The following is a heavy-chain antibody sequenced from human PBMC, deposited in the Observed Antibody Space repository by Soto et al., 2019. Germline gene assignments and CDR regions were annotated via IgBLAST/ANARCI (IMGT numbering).Heavy chain of an antibody. J-gene: IGHJ6*02. CDR3: ARGDGYIGYYYYGMDV. D-gene: IGHD5-12*01. CDR1: GGSFSGYY. V-gene: IGHV4-34*01. Sequence: SETLSLTCAVYGGSFSGYYWSWIRQPPGKGLEWIGEINHSGSTNYNPSLKSRVTISVDTSKNQFSLKLSSVTAADTAVYYCARGDGYIGYYYYGMDVWGQGTTVTSP. CDR2: INHSGST.